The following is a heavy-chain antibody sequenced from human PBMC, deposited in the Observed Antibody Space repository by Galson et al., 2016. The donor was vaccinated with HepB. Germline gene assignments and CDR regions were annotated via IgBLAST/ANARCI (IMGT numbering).Heavy chain of an antibody. D-gene: IGHD1-7*01. Sequence: SVKVSCKASGYPFSSYDFNWVRQAAGQGLEWMGWMNPISGNTGYAQKFQGRVTMTRNTSISTAYMELSSLRSEDTAVYYCTRDLSSGTPGPWGQGTLVTVS. J-gene: IGHJ5*02. CDR3: TRDLSSGTPGP. V-gene: IGHV1-8*01. CDR1: GYPFSSYD. CDR2: MNPISGNT.